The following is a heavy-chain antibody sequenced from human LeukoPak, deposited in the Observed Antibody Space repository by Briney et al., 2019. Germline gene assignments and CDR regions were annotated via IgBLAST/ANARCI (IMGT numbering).Heavy chain of an antibody. CDR2: IYYSGST. CDR3: ARQKETTDSGFDY. CDR1: GGSISSSSYY. V-gene: IGHV4-39*01. Sequence: PSETLSLTCTVSGGSISSSSYYWGWIRQPPGKGLEWIGSIYYSGSTYYNPSLKSRVTKSVDTSKNQFSLKLSSVTAADTAVYYCARQKETTDSGFDYWGQGTLVTVSS. J-gene: IGHJ4*02. D-gene: IGHD4-17*01.